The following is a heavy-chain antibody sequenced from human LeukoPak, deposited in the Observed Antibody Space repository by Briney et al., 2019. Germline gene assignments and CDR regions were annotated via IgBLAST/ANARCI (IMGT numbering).Heavy chain of an antibody. D-gene: IGHD2-15*01. J-gene: IGHJ6*03. Sequence: PSEPLSLTCTVSCGSISIYYWSCIRQPPGKGLEGSGDIYSRGRTNYNPSLKSRVTISVDTSKKQFSLKLSYVTAEDRAVYYCARVGQFQGGYMDVWGKGTTVTVSS. V-gene: IGHV4-59*12. CDR1: CGSISIYY. CDR2: IYSRGRT. CDR3: ARVGQFQGGYMDV.